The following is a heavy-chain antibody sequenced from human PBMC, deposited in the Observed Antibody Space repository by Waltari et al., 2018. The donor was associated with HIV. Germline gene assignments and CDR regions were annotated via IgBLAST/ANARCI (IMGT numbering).Heavy chain of an antibody. V-gene: IGHV3-53*02. CDR2: FYPACTF. D-gene: IGHD3-9*01. J-gene: IGHJ5*02. CDR3: ARGVRYLVP. Sequence: VETGGTLIQPGGSLRLSCKMSGFNVKTNYVTWVRSFPGRGCEWVSIFYPACTFHYADSVKGRFIMSRDSSRNTIFLQMNFLIFDDSAIYFCARGVRYLVPWGQGTQVIVSS. CDR1: GFNVKTNY.